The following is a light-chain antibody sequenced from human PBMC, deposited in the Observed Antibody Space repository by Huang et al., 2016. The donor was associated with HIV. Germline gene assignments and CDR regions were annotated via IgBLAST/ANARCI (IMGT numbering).Light chain of an antibody. CDR3: QQRGAWPLT. V-gene: IGKV3-11*01. J-gene: IGKJ4*01. CDR2: DSF. CDR1: QNINNY. Sequence: DIVFTQSPATLSLSPGQRATLSCRASQNINNYLVWYQQKPGQAPRRLIYDSFNRATGIPARFSGSGSGTDFTITINTLEPEDFAVYYCQQRGAWPLTFGGGTKVEIK.